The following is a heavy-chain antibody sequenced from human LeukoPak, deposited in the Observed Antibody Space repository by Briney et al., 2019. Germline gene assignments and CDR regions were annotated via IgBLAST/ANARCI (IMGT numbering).Heavy chain of an antibody. Sequence: PSETLSLTCTVSGYSISSGYHWGWVRQSPGRGLEWVSYIRSSSTTIYYADSVKGRFTISRDTSKNTLFLQMNSLRAEDTAVYYCARNDFGSGWLGDYWGQGTLVTVFS. D-gene: IGHD6-19*01. CDR1: GYSISSGYH. CDR3: ARNDFGSGWLGDY. CDR2: IRSSSTTI. V-gene: IGHV3-48*01. J-gene: IGHJ4*02.